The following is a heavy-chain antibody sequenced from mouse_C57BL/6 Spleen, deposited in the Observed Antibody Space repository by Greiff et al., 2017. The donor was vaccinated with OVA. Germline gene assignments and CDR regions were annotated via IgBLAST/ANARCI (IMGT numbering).Heavy chain of an antibody. J-gene: IGHJ2*01. D-gene: IGHD1-1*01. CDR1: GYTFTSYW. CDR2: IYPGSGST. Sequence: QVQLQQPGAELVKPGASVKMSCKASGYTFTSYWITWVKQRPGHGLEWIGDIYPGSGSTNYNEKFKSKATLTVDTSSSTAYMQLSSLTSEDSSVFSCAREKYCSRHYWGQGTTLTVSS. CDR3: AREKYCSRHY. V-gene: IGHV1-55*01.